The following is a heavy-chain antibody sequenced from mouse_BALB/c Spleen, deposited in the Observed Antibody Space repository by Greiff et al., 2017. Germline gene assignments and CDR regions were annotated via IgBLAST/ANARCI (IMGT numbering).Heavy chain of an antibody. J-gene: IGHJ3*01. Sequence: VQVVESGGGLVKPGGSLKLSCAASGFTFSSYAMSWVRQTPEKRLEWVASISSGGSTYYPDSVKGRFTISRDNARNILYLQMSSLRSEDTAMYYCARDYGYFAYWGQGTLVTVSA. D-gene: IGHD1-2*01. CDR2: ISSGGST. V-gene: IGHV5-6-5*01. CDR1: GFTFSSYA. CDR3: ARDYGYFAY.